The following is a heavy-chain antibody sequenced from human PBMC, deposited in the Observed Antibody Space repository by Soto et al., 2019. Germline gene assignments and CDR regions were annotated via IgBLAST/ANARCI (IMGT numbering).Heavy chain of an antibody. Sequence: GGSLRLSCAASGFTVSSNYMSWVRQAPGKGLEWVSVIYSGGSTYYADSVKGRFTISRHNSKNTLYLQMNSLRAEDTAVYYCASTQPGGIAAAGPFLLWGQGTLVTAPQ. CDR2: IYSGGST. J-gene: IGHJ4*02. V-gene: IGHV3-53*04. D-gene: IGHD6-13*01. CDR1: GFTVSSNY. CDR3: ASTQPGGIAAAGPFLL.